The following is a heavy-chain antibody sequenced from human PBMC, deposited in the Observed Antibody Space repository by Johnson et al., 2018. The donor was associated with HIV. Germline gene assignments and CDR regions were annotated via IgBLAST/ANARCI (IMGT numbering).Heavy chain of an antibody. Sequence: QVQLVETGGGLIQPGGSLRLSCAASGFTVSSNYMSWVRQAPGKGLEWVAVISYDGSNEYYAEFVKGRFTISRDNSKNTLYLQMNSLRAGDTAVYYCATKGSKWELIVEGFAVWGQGTMVTVSS. CDR2: ISYDGSNE. V-gene: IGHV3-30*03. CDR1: GFTVSSNY. J-gene: IGHJ3*01. D-gene: IGHD1-26*01. CDR3: ATKGSKWELIVEGFAV.